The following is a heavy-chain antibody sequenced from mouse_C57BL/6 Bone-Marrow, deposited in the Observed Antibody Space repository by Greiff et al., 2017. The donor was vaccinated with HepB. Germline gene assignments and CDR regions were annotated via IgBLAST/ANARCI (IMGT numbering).Heavy chain of an antibody. CDR1: GYTFTSYW. D-gene: IGHD1-1*01. CDR2: IDPSDSYI. CDR3: ARERGYYYGSPYYFDY. V-gene: IGHV1-69*01. Sequence: QVQLQQSGAELVMPGASVKLSCKASGYTFTSYWMHWVKQRPGQGLEWIGEIDPSDSYINYNQKFKGKSTLTVDKSSSTAYMQLSSLTSEDSAVYYCARERGYYYGSPYYFDYWGQGTTLTVSS. J-gene: IGHJ2*01.